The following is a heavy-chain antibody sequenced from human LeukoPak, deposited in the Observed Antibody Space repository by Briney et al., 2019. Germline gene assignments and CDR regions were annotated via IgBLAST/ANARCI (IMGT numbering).Heavy chain of an antibody. D-gene: IGHD2-8*01. J-gene: IGHJ4*02. CDR2: IYYSGST. Sequence: SQTLSLTCAVSGGTISSYYWSWVRQPPGKGLEWIGYIYYSGSTNYNPSLKSRVTISVDTSKNQFSLKLSAVTAADTAVYYCARTNDYGDSWGQGTLVTVSS. CDR1: GGTISSYY. CDR3: ARTNDYGDS. V-gene: IGHV4-59*01.